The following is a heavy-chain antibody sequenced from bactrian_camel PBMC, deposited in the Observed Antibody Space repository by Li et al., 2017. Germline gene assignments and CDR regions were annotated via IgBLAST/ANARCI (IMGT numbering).Heavy chain of an antibody. J-gene: IGHJ4*01. CDR1: GYRSGNIFTHCN. CDR2: IKTDSGT. D-gene: IGHD6*01. Sequence: QLVESGGDLVQPGGSLRLSCAASGYRSGNIFTHCNMGWYRQPPGSERELVSRIKTDSGTAYIDSVKGRFFISRDNAKNTVYLQLTSLKTEDTAMYYCAKVISGSWCAPYNYWGQGTQVTVS. V-gene: IGHV3S53*01. CDR3: AKVISGSWCAPYNY.